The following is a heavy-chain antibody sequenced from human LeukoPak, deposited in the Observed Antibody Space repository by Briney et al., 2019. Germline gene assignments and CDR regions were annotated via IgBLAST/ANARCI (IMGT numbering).Heavy chain of an antibody. CDR3: ARGRDIVVVPAATTYYYYYMDV. D-gene: IGHD2-2*01. Sequence: SVKVSCKASGYTFTSYGISWVRQAPGQGLEWMGGIIPIFGTANYAQKFQGRVTITADESTSTAYMELSSLRSEDTAVYYCARGRDIVVVPAATTYYYYYMDVWGKGTTVTVSS. CDR2: IIPIFGTA. CDR1: GYTFTSYG. J-gene: IGHJ6*03. V-gene: IGHV1-69*13.